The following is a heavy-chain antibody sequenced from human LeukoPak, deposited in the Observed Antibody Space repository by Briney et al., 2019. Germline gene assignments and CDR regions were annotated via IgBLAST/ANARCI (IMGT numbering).Heavy chain of an antibody. CDR2: IYYSGST. CDR1: GGSISSYY. J-gene: IGHJ4*02. CDR3: ARDKSSSFDY. V-gene: IGHV4-59*01. D-gene: IGHD6-6*01. Sequence: SETPSLTCTVSGGSISSYYWSWIRQPPGKGLEWIGYIYYSGSTNYNPSLKSRVTISVDTSKNQFSLKLSSVTAADTAVYYCARDKSSSFDYWGQGTLVTVSS.